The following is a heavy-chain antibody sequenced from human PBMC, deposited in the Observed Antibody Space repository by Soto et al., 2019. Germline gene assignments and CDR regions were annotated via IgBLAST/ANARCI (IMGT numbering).Heavy chain of an antibody. CDR3: AKEGGYSSGWRFDP. Sequence: SLRLSCAASGFTFSSYGMHWVRQAPGKGLEWVAVISYDGSNKYYADSVKGRFTISRDNSKNTLYLQMNSLRAEDTAVYYCAKEGGYSSGWRFDPWGQGTLVTVSS. CDR1: GFTFSSYG. J-gene: IGHJ5*02. CDR2: ISYDGSNK. V-gene: IGHV3-30*18. D-gene: IGHD6-19*01.